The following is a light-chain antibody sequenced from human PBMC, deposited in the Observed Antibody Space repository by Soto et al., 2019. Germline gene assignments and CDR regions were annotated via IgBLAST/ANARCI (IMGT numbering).Light chain of an antibody. V-gene: IGLV2-14*03. Sequence: QSALTQPASVSGSPGQSITISCTGTSSDIGGLYNYVSWYQQHTVKAPKLLIYDVNDRPSGVSDRFSGSKSGNTASLTISGLQAEDEADYFCSAYSSGATHVVFGGGTKLTVL. CDR3: SAYSSGATHVV. J-gene: IGLJ2*01. CDR2: DVN. CDR1: SSDIGGLYNY.